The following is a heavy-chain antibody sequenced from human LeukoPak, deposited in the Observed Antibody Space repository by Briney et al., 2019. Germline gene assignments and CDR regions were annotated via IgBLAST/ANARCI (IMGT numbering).Heavy chain of an antibody. V-gene: IGHV1-69-2*01. Sequence: ASVKVSCKVSGYTFTDYYMHWVQQAPGKGLEWMGLVDPEDGETIYAEKFQRRVTITADTSTDTAYMELSSLRSEDTAVYYCAISREQQLPWGQGTLVTVSS. CDR1: GYTFTDYY. CDR3: AISREQQLP. J-gene: IGHJ4*02. D-gene: IGHD6-13*01. CDR2: VDPEDGET.